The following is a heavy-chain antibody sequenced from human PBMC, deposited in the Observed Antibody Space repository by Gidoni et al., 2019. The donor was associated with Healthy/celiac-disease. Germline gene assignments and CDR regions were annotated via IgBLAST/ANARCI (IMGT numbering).Heavy chain of an antibody. CDR2: IKSKTDGGTT. Sequence: EVQLVESGGGLVKPGGSLRLSCAASGFTFSNACMSWVRQAPGKGLEWVGRIKSKTDGGTTDYAAPVKGRFTISRDDSKNTLYLQMNSLKTEDTAVYYCTTDKRGGNELTWQGYYYYYYGMDVWGQGTTVTVSS. CDR1: GFTFSNAC. CDR3: TTDKRGGNELTWQGYYYYYYGMDV. D-gene: IGHD1-1*01. V-gene: IGHV3-15*01. J-gene: IGHJ6*02.